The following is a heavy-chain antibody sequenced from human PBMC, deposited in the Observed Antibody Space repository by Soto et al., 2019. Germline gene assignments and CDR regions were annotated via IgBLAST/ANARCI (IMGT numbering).Heavy chain of an antibody. V-gene: IGHV4-38-2*01. J-gene: IGHJ4*02. CDR1: VEPMTGGYY. D-gene: IGHD2-15*01. CDR2: IYYGGTT. CDR3: ARGWYYFDF. Sequence: SETLSLTCDVSVEPMTGGYYWGWIRQSPGKGLEWIGSIYYGGTTYYNPSLRSRLAISIDTSKNQFSLRLSSVTAADTALYYCARGWYYFDFWRQGTLVTVSS.